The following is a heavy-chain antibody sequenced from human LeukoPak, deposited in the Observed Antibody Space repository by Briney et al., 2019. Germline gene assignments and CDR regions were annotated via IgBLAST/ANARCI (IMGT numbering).Heavy chain of an antibody. CDR3: ARDDDYGGNQGFEN. Sequence: ASVKLSCKASGYTFTGYYMHWVRQAPGQGLEWMGWINPNSGGTNYAQKFQGRVTMTRDTSISTAYMELSRLRSDDTAVYYCARDDDYGGNQGFENWGQGTLVTVSS. CDR1: GYTFTGYY. CDR2: INPNSGGT. V-gene: IGHV1-2*02. J-gene: IGHJ4*01. D-gene: IGHD4-23*01.